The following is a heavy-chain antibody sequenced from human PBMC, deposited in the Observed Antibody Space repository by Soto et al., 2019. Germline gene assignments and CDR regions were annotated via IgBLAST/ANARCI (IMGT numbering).Heavy chain of an antibody. D-gene: IGHD3-22*01. Sequence: GGSLRLSCAASGFTFSSYGMHWVRQAPGKGLEWVAVIWYDGSNKYYADSVKGRFTISRDNSKNTLYLQMNSLRAEDTAVYYCARDSYYDSSGYYGWFDTWGQGTLVTVSS. CDR3: ARDSYYDSSGYYGWFDT. CDR2: IWYDGSNK. J-gene: IGHJ5*02. CDR1: GFTFSSYG. V-gene: IGHV3-33*01.